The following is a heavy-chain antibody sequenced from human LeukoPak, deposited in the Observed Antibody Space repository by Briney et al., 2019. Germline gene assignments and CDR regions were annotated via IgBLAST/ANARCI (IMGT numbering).Heavy chain of an antibody. CDR1: GFTFSSYA. V-gene: IGHV3-23*01. Sequence: QPGGSLRLSCAASGFTFSSYAVSWVRQAPGKGLEWVSAISGSGGSTYYADSVKGRFTISRDNSKNTLYLQMNSLRAEDTAVYYCAKLVNDYGESDYWGQGTLVTVSS. CDR2: ISGSGGST. D-gene: IGHD4-17*01. J-gene: IGHJ4*02. CDR3: AKLVNDYGESDY.